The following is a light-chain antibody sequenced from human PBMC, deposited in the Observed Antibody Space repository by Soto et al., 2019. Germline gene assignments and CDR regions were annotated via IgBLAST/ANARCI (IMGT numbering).Light chain of an antibody. CDR1: SNIRNS. CDR3: QQSYSTPQVT. Sequence: DIQMTKSPSSLSASVGDRVTITCRANSNIRNSLNWYQQKPREAPKLLIYASSSLESGVPSRFSGSASGTDFTLTISSLQPEDFATYYCQQSYSTPQVTFGQGTRLEIK. V-gene: IGKV1-39*01. J-gene: IGKJ5*01. CDR2: ASS.